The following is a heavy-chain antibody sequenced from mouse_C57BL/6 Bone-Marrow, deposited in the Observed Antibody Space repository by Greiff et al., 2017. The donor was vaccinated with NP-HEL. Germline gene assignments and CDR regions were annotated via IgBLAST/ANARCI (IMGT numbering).Heavy chain of an antibody. Sequence: EVQLQQSGPELVKPGASVKISCKASGYTFTDYYMNWVKQSHGKSLEWIGDINPNNGGTSYNQKFKGKATLTVDKSSSTAYMELRSLTSEDSAVYYCARRSGYRDSWGQGTTLTVSS. CDR1: GYTFTDYY. CDR3: ARRSGYRDS. CDR2: INPNNGGT. J-gene: IGHJ2*01. D-gene: IGHD2-14*01. V-gene: IGHV1-26*01.